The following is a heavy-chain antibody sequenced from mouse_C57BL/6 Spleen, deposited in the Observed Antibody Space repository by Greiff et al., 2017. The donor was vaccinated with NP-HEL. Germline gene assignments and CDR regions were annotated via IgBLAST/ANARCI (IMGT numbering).Heavy chain of an antibody. Sequence: EVKLVESVAELVRPGASVKLSCTASGFNIKNTYMHWVKQRPEQGLEWIGRIDPANGNTKYAPKFQGKATITADTSSNTAYLQLSSLTSEDTAIYYCARWGYYGSIRDAMDYWGQGTSVTVSS. D-gene: IGHD1-1*01. CDR1: GFNIKNTY. CDR3: ARWGYYGSIRDAMDY. V-gene: IGHV14-3*01. J-gene: IGHJ4*01. CDR2: IDPANGNT.